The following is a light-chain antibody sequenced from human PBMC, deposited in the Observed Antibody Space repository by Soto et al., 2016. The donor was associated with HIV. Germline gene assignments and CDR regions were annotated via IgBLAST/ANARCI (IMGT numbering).Light chain of an antibody. CDR1: VLAKKY. V-gene: IGLV3-27*01. Sequence: SYELTQPSSVSVSPGQTARITCSGDVLAKKYARWFQQKPGQAPVLVIYKGSERPSGIPERFSGSSSGTTVTLTISGAQVEDEADYYCYSAADNNLGVFGTGTKVTVL. CDR2: KGS. J-gene: IGLJ1*01. CDR3: YSAADNNLGV.